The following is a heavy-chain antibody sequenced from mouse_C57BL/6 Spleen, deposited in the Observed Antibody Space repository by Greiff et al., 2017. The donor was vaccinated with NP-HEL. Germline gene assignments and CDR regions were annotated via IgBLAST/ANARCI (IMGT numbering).Heavy chain of an antibody. CDR3: TGDYYGSSSLAY. CDR1: GFTFSNYW. CDR2: SRLKSDNYAT. J-gene: IGHJ3*01. Sequence: EVKVVESGGGLVQPGGSMKLSCVASGFTFSNYWMNWVRQSPEKGLEWVAQSRLKSDNYATHYAESVKGRFTISRDDSKSSVYLQMNNLRAEDTGIYYCTGDYYGSSSLAYWGQGTLVTVSA. V-gene: IGHV6-3*01. D-gene: IGHD1-1*01.